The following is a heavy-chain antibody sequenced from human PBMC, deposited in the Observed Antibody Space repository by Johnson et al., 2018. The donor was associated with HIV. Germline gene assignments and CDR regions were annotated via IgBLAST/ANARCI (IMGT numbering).Heavy chain of an antibody. J-gene: IGHJ3*02. V-gene: IGHV3-30*04. Sequence: QVQLVESGGGVVQPGRSLRLSCVVSGFTFSSYPMHWVRQAPGKGLEWVAIISYDGSDKYHAASVKGRFTISRDSSKNTLYLEMNTLRPEDPAMYYFARGSRYTFDNDDVHLLHAFDIWGQGTMVTVSS. CDR2: ISYDGSDK. D-gene: IGHD3-16*01. CDR3: ARGSRYTFDNDDVHLLHAFDI. CDR1: GFTFSSYP.